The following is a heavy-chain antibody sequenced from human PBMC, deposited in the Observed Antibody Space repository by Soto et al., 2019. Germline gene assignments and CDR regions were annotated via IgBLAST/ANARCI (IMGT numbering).Heavy chain of an antibody. D-gene: IGHD2-15*01. J-gene: IGHJ4*02. CDR2: IDYTGTT. Sequence: NPSETLSLTCTVSGGSISSYHWSWIRQPPGKGLEWIGFIDYTGTTNYYPSLKSRVTMSVDTTKNQFSLKLRSVTAADTAVYYCARSPNVLYCSGECSSRFDYWGQGTLVTVSS. CDR3: ARSPNVLYCSGECSSRFDY. V-gene: IGHV4-59*01. CDR1: GGSISSYH.